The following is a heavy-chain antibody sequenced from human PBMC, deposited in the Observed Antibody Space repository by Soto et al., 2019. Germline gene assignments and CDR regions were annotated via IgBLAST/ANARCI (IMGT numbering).Heavy chain of an antibody. J-gene: IGHJ4*02. CDR3: AKENQHLVHDY. Sequence: QVQLVESGGGVVRPGRSLRLTCAASGFTFRNYGIHWVRQAPGKGLEWVAVISHDGSDKYYADSMKGRFIISRDNSENTLFLNMNSLKLEDTAVYYCAKENQHLVHDYWGQGTLVTVSS. D-gene: IGHD6-13*01. CDR2: ISHDGSDK. CDR1: GFTFRNYG. V-gene: IGHV3-30*18.